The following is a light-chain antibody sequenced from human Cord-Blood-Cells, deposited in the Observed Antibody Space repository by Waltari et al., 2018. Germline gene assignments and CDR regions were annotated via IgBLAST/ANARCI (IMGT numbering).Light chain of an antibody. Sequence: QSALTQPRSVSGSPGQSVTISCTGTSSDVGGYKYVSWYQQHPGKAPKLMIYDVRKRPSGVPDRFSGSKSGNTASLTISVLQAEDEADYYCCSYAGSYNYVFGTGTKVTVL. J-gene: IGLJ1*01. CDR3: CSYAGSYNYV. V-gene: IGLV2-11*01. CDR2: DVR. CDR1: SSDVGGYKY.